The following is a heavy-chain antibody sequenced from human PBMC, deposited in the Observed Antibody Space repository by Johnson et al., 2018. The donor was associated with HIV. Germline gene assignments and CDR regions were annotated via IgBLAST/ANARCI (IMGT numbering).Heavy chain of an antibody. Sequence: VQLVESGGGVVRPGGSLRLSCAASGFTFDDYGMSWVRQATGKGLEWVSGINWNGGSTVYADSVKGRFTISRDNAKKSRYLQMNRLRAEETALYYCARVTRYNWDSDAFDIWGQGTMVTVSA. CDR1: GFTFDDYG. J-gene: IGHJ3*02. V-gene: IGHV3-20*04. CDR2: INWNGGST. D-gene: IGHD1-1*01. CDR3: ARVTRYNWDSDAFDI.